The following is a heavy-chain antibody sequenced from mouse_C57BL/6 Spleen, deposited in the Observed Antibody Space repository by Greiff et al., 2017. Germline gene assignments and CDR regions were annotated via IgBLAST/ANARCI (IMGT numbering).Heavy chain of an antibody. CDR3: ARGEEKITPVVAPDY. D-gene: IGHD1-1*01. V-gene: IGHV1-52*01. Sequence: QVQLQQPGAELVRPGSSVKLSCKASGYTFTSYWMHWVKQRPIQGLEWIGNIDPSDSETHYNQKFNDKATLTVAKSSSTAYMQHSSMTSEDSAVYYGARGEEKITPVVAPDYWGQGTTLTVSS. J-gene: IGHJ2*01. CDR2: IDPSDSET. CDR1: GYTFTSYW.